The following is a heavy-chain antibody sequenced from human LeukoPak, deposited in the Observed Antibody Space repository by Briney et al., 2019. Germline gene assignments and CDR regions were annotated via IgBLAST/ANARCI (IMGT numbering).Heavy chain of an antibody. CDR3: ASGDRHSNSWYFNFNY. CDR2: ISYDGTNK. D-gene: IGHD6-13*01. CDR1: GFSVSINY. V-gene: IGHV3-30-3*01. J-gene: IGHJ4*02. Sequence: PGGSLRLSCAASGFSVSINYMSWVRQAPGKGLEWVAVISYDGTNKYYADSVKGRFTISRDNSKNTLYLQVNSLRAEDTAVYYCASGDRHSNSWYFNFNYWGQGTLVTVSS.